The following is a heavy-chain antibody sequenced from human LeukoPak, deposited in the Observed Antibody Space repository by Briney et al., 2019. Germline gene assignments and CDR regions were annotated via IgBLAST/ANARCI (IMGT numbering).Heavy chain of an antibody. CDR3: ARDSGTVVTHFDY. D-gene: IGHD4-23*01. CDR2: ISGSGDST. CDR1: GFTFSIYA. V-gene: IGHV3-23*01. J-gene: IGHJ4*02. Sequence: GGSLRLSCSASGFTFSIYAMSWVRQAPGKGLEWVSGISGSGDSTYYADSLQGRLTISRDNSKNTLYLQMNSLRAEDTAVYYCARDSGTVVTHFDYWGQGTLVTVSS.